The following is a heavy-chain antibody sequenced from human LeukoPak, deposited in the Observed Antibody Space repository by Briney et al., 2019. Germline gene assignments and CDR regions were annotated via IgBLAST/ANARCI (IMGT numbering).Heavy chain of an antibody. CDR1: GGSISEGNHF. CDR2: IFPGSSV. Sequence: SQTLSLTCTVSGGSISEGNHFWPWLRQPAGKGLEWIVRIFPGSSVYDNPSLERRITLSIDTSKNQFSLELTSVTAADTAVYYCARTLDLWFGEVLSPAVFDYWGQGTLVTVSS. J-gene: IGHJ4*02. D-gene: IGHD3-10*01. CDR3: ARTLDLWFGEVLSPAVFDY. V-gene: IGHV4-61*02.